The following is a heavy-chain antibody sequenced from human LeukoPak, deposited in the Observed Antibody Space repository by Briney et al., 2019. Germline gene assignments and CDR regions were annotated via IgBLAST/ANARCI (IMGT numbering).Heavy chain of an antibody. Sequence: GGSLRLSCAASGFTFSSYAMHWVRQAPGKGLEWMAVISYDGSDKYFADSVKGRFTISRDNSKNTLYLQMNSLRAEDTAVYYCARDQSSTSFDYWGQGTLVTVSS. J-gene: IGHJ4*02. V-gene: IGHV3-30-3*01. CDR2: ISYDGSDK. D-gene: IGHD5/OR15-5a*01. CDR3: ARDQSSTSFDY. CDR1: GFTFSSYA.